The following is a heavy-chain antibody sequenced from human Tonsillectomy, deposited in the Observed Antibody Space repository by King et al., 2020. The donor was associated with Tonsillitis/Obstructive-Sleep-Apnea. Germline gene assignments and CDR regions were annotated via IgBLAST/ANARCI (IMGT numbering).Heavy chain of an antibody. CDR2: IIPIFGTA. J-gene: IGHJ4*02. CDR1: GGTFSSYA. Sequence: QLVQSGAEVKKPGSSVKVSCKASGGTFSSYAISWVRQAPGQGLEWMGGIIPIFGTANYAQKFQGRVTITADESTSTAYMERSSLRSEDTAVYYCARGDEMAKIKKGAFDYWGQGTLVTVSS. D-gene: IGHD5-24*01. CDR3: ARGDEMAKIKKGAFDY. V-gene: IGHV1-69*01.